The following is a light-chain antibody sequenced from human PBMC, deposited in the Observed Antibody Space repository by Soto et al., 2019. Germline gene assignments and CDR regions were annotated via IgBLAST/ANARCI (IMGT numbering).Light chain of an antibody. CDR2: HAS. V-gene: IGKV3-15*01. J-gene: IGKJ1*01. Sequence: ILLTQSPSTLAVSPGERATLSRRASQSVSYNLAWYQQKPGQAPRLLISHASTRATGIPARFSGSGSGTEFNLTISSLQSEDFAVHYCQQYNNWPPWTFGQGTKVDIK. CDR1: QSVSYN. CDR3: QQYNNWPPWT.